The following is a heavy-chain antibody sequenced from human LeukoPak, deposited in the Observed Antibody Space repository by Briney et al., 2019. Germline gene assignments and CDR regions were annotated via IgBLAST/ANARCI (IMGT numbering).Heavy chain of an antibody. V-gene: IGHV1-69*13. CDR3: ARGLDSSGWSELGFDY. D-gene: IGHD6-19*01. J-gene: IGHJ4*02. CDR1: GYTLTELS. Sequence: SVKVSCKVSGYTLTELSMHWVRQAPGQGLEWMGGIIPIFGTANYAQKFQGRVTITADESTSTAYMELSSLRSEDTAVYYCARGLDSSGWSELGFDYWGQGTLVTVSS. CDR2: IIPIFGTA.